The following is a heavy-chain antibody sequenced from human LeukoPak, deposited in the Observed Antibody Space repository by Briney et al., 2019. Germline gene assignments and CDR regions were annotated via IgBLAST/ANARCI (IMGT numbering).Heavy chain of an antibody. V-gene: IGHV3-53*01. J-gene: IGHJ6*02. CDR3: ARAGGDYGIYYYYGMDV. CDR1: GFTVSSNY. Sequence: GESLRLSCAASGFTVSSNYMSWVRQAPGKGLEWVSVIYSGGSTYYADSVKGRFTISRDNSKNTLYLQMNSLRAEDTAVYYCARAGGDYGIYYYYGMDVWGQGTTVTVSS. D-gene: IGHD4-17*01. CDR2: IYSGGST.